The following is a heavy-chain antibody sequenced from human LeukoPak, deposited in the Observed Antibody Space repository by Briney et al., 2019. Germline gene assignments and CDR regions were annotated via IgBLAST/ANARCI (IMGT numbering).Heavy chain of an antibody. CDR2: ISGSVGST. V-gene: IGHV3-23*01. J-gene: IGHJ4*02. D-gene: IGHD3-16*02. CDR3: AKNGGIYDYVWGSYGYYFDY. Sequence: AGGSLRLSCAASGFTLSSYAVSWVRQAPGKGLEWVSAISGSVGSTYYADSVKGRFTLSRDNSKNTLYLQMNSLRAEDTGVYYCAKNGGIYDYVWGSYGYYFDYWGQGTLVTVSS. CDR1: GFTLSSYA.